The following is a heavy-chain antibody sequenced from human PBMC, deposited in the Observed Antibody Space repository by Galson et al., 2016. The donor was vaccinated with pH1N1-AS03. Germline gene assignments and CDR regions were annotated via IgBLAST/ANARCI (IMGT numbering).Heavy chain of an antibody. J-gene: IGHJ3*02. CDR3: VRDPFFSSFDI. Sequence: LRLSCAASGLSFSTTWMTWVRQAPGKGLEFVANIKEDGSVRNYAGSVKGRFIISRDNAQNSLYLQMNSLGVEDTALYYFVRDPFFSSFDIWGQGTVVTVSS. V-gene: IGHV3-7*01. CDR2: IKEDGSVR. CDR1: GLSFSTTW.